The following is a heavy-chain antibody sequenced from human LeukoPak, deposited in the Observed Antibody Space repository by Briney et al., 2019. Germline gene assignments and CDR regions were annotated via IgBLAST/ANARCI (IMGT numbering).Heavy chain of an antibody. CDR2: ISSSSCYI. CDR1: GFTFSSYS. CDR3: ARDRSNYYGRSYYMDV. D-gene: IGHD3-10*01. Sequence: GGSLRLSCAASGFTFSSYSMNWVRQAPGKGLEWVSSISSSSCYIYYADSVKGRFTISRDNAKNSLYLQMNSLRAEDTAVYYCARDRSNYYGRSYYMDVWGKGTTVTVSS. J-gene: IGHJ6*03. V-gene: IGHV3-21*01.